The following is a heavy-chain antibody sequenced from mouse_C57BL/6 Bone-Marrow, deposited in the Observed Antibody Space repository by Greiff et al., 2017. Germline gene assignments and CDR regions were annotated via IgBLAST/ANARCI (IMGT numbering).Heavy chain of an antibody. CDR1: GYSITSGYY. CDR2: ISYDGSN. V-gene: IGHV3-6*01. D-gene: IGHD1-1*01. Sequence: EVQLQESGPGLVKPSPSLSLTCSVTGYSITSGYYWNWIRQFPGNKLEWMGYISYDGSNNYNPSLKNRNSITRDTSKNQLFLKLNSVTTEDTATYYCARAFITTVVAFDYWGQGTTLTVSS. J-gene: IGHJ2*01. CDR3: ARAFITTVVAFDY.